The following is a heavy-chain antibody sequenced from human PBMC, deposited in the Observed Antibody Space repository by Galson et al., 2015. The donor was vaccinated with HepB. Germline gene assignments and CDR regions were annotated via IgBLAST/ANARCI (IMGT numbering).Heavy chain of an antibody. CDR1: GFTFSSYG. J-gene: IGHJ4*02. CDR2: ISYDGSNK. Sequence: SLRLSCAASGFTFSSYGMHWVRQAPGKGLEWVAVISYDGSNKYYADSVKGRFTISRDNSKNTLYLQMNSLRAEDTAVYYCAKASYDYGDYGSFDYWGQGTLVTVSS. CDR3: AKASYDYGDYGSFDY. D-gene: IGHD4-17*01. V-gene: IGHV3-30*18.